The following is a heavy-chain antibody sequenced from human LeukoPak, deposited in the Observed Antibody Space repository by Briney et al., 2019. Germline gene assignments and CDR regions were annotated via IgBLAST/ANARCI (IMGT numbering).Heavy chain of an antibody. CDR1: GFTFSTYA. CDR2: ISYDGRDK. Sequence: PGGSLRLSCAASGFTFSTYAMHWVRQAPGKGLEWVTVISYDGRDKKYVDSVKGRFSISRDNSKNTLYLQMDSLRSEDTAVYYCAKDSGNYANYYFDHWGQGTLVTVSS. J-gene: IGHJ4*02. D-gene: IGHD1-26*01. V-gene: IGHV3-30*04. CDR3: AKDSGNYANYYFDH.